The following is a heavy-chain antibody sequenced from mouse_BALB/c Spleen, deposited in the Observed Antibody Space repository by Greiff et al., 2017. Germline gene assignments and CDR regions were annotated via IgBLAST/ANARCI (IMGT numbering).Heavy chain of an antibody. V-gene: IGHV5-17*02. Sequence: EVMLVESGGGLVQPGGSRKLSCAASGFTFSSFGMHWVRQAPEKGLEWVAYISSGSSTIYYADTVKGRFTISRDNPKNTLFLQMTSLRSEDTAMYYCARSYDYDDYFDYWGQGTTLTVSS. CDR3: ARSYDYDDYFDY. CDR1: GFTFSSFG. CDR2: ISSGSSTI. J-gene: IGHJ2*01. D-gene: IGHD2-4*01.